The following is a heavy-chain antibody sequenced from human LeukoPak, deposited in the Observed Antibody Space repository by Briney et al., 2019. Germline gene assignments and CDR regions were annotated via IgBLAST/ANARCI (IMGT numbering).Heavy chain of an antibody. J-gene: IGHJ5*02. CDR1: GGSISNFY. D-gene: IGHD5/OR15-5a*01. CDR3: ARSTGWSYELNP. V-gene: IGHV4-59*01. Sequence: SETLSLTCTVSGGSISNFYWSWIRQPPGKGLEWIGYIYYSGSTSHNPSFNNRVTIPVDTSNNQFSLKLTSVTVADTAVYYCARSTGWSYELNPWGQGTLVTVSS. CDR2: IYYSGST.